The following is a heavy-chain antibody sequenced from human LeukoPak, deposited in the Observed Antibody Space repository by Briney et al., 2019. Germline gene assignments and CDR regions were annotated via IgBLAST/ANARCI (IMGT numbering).Heavy chain of an antibody. CDR3: ATGALLSGRYYYYMDV. CDR2: IYPGDSDT. Sequence: GESLKISCKGSGYSFTSYWIGWVRQMPGKGLEWMGIIYPGDSDTRYSPSFQGQVTISADKSISTAYLQWSSLKASDTAMYYCATGALLSGRYYYYMDVWGKGTTVTVSS. CDR1: GYSFTSYW. V-gene: IGHV5-51*01. J-gene: IGHJ6*03. D-gene: IGHD3-10*01.